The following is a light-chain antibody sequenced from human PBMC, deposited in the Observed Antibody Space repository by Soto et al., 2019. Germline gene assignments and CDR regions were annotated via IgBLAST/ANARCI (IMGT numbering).Light chain of an antibody. V-gene: IGLV2-14*01. CDR2: DVS. CDR1: SSGVGAYNY. Sequence: QSALTQPASVSGSPGQSITISCTGTSSGVGAYNYVSWYQQHPGKAPKLMIYDVSNRPSGVSSRFSGSKSGNTASLTFSGLQAEDEADYYCSSYTTSSIYVFGTGTKVTVL. CDR3: SSYTTSSIYV. J-gene: IGLJ1*01.